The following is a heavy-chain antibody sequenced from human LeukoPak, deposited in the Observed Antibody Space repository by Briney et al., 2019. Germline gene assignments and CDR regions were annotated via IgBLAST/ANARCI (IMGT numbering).Heavy chain of an antibody. CDR2: IYYSGST. CDR1: GGSISSSSYY. J-gene: IGHJ4*02. Sequence: PSETLSLTCTVSGGSISSSSYYWGWIRQPPGKGLEWIGSIYYSGSTYYNPSLKSRVTISVDTSKNQFSLKLSSVTAADTAVYYCARVAYYYDSTIVTPIDYWGQGTLVTVSS. D-gene: IGHD3-22*01. CDR3: ARVAYYYDSTIVTPIDY. V-gene: IGHV4-39*07.